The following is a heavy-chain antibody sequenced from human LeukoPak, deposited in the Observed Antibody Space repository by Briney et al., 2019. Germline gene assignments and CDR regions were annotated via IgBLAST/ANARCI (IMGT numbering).Heavy chain of an antibody. V-gene: IGHV3-30*02. Sequence: GGSLRLSYAASGFTFSSYGMHWVRQAPGKGLEWVAFIRYDGSNKYYADSVKGRFTISRDNSKNTLYLQMNSLRAEDTAVYYCAKDLREVGTTFYYYMDVWGKGTTVTISS. J-gene: IGHJ6*03. D-gene: IGHD1-1*01. CDR2: IRYDGSNK. CDR1: GFTFSSYG. CDR3: AKDLREVGTTFYYYMDV.